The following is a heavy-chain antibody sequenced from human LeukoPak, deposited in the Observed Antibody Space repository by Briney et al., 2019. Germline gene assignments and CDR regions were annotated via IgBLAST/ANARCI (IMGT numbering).Heavy chain of an antibody. Sequence: KPSETLSLTCAVYGGSFSGYYWSWLGQPPGKGVEWVGEINDSGSTNYNPSLKSRVTISVDTSKNQFSLKLSSVTAADTAVYYCARGRRGPNRRYDAFDIWGQGTMVTVSS. J-gene: IGHJ3*02. CDR3: ARGRRGPNRRYDAFDI. CDR1: GGSFSGYY. CDR2: INDSGST. V-gene: IGHV4-34*01. D-gene: IGHD1-14*01.